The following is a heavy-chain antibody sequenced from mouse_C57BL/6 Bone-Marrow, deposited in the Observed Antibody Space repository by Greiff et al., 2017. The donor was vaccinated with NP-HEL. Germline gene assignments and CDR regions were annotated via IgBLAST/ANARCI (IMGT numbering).Heavy chain of an antibody. CDR1: GYTFTSYT. CDR2: INPSSGYT. J-gene: IGHJ2*01. Sequence: VQLQQSGAELARPGASVKMSCKASGYTFTSYTMHWVKQRPGQGLEWIGYINPSSGYTKYNQKFKDKATLTADKSSSTAYMQLSSRTSEDSAVYYCARGDSKYYFDYWGQGTTLTVSS. V-gene: IGHV1-4*01. D-gene: IGHD2-5*01. CDR3: ARGDSKYYFDY.